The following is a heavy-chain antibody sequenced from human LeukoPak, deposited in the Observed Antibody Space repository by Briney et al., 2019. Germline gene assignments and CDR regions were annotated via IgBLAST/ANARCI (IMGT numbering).Heavy chain of an antibody. V-gene: IGHV3-53*01. J-gene: IGHJ4*02. CDR3: ARGHMVRIGLFDY. D-gene: IGHD3-10*01. CDR2: IYSGGST. Sequence: PGGSLRLSCAASGFTVSSNYMSWVRQAPGKGLEWVSVIYSGGSTYYADSVKGRFTISRDNSKNTLYLQMNSLRAEDTAVYYCARGHMVRIGLFDYWGQGTLVTVFS. CDR1: GFTVSSNY.